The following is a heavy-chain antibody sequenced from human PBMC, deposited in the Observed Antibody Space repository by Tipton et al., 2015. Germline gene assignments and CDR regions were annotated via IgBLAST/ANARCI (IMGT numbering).Heavy chain of an antibody. CDR2: IWYDGSNR. J-gene: IGHJ4*02. Sequence: SLRLSCAASGSTFSSYGMHWVRQAPGKGLEWVAVIWYDGSNRLYADSVKGRFTISRDNSKNTLYLQMNSLRAEDTAVYYCARDRLDTSGFPYYFDYWGQGTLVTVSS. CDR1: GSTFSSYG. CDR3: ARDRLDTSGFPYYFDY. D-gene: IGHD3-22*01. V-gene: IGHV3-33*01.